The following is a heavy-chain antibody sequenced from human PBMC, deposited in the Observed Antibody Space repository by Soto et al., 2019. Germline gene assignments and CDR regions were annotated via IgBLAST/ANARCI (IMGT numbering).Heavy chain of an antibody. Sequence: SETLSLTCTVSGGSISSSSYYWGWIRQPPGKGLEWIGSIYHVGSTYYNPSLNSRVTLSIGMTKNHVSLILNSVTAADTAVYYCARVGHWVPYHYNSSPYSFESWFDPWGQGTLVTVSS. CDR2: IYHVGST. CDR3: ARVGHWVPYHYNSSPYSFESWFDP. V-gene: IGHV4-39*02. D-gene: IGHD3-22*01. J-gene: IGHJ5*02. CDR1: GGSISSSSYY.